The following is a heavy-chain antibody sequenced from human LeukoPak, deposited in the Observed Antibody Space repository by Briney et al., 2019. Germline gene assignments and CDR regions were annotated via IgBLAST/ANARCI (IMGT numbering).Heavy chain of an antibody. CDR1: GFTFSNSA. J-gene: IGHJ4*02. CDR2: ISGSGGST. CDR3: ATRDYAVDFYDY. V-gene: IGHV3-23*01. Sequence: GGSLRRSCAASGFTFSNSAMSWVRQAPGKGPEWVSAISGSGGSTYYADSVKGRLTISRDNSKNTLFLQMNSLRAEDTAVYYCATRDYAVDFYDYWGQGTLVNVSS. D-gene: IGHD2-2*01.